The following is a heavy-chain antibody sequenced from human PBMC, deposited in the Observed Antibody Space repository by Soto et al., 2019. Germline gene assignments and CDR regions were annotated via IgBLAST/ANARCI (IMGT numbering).Heavy chain of an antibody. D-gene: IGHD2-15*01. Sequence: VQLVQSGAEIGRPGSSVKVSCKVSGGSFSNSALSWVRQAPGQGLEWMGAIIPMFGTANYDQTFQGRVTITADETTSTTYLEFSSLRFEDTAVYYCARVVPDHYGMDIWGQGTTVIVSS. CDR2: IIPMFGTA. CDR1: GGSFSNSA. CDR3: ARVVPDHYGMDI. J-gene: IGHJ6*02. V-gene: IGHV1-69*01.